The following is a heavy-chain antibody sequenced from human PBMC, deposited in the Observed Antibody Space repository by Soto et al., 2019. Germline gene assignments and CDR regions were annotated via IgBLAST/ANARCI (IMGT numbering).Heavy chain of an antibody. Sequence: GSLRLSCAASGFTVSRNYMSWDRQAPGKGLEWVSVIYSGGSTYYADSVKGRFTISRDNSKNTLYLQMNSLRAEDTAVYYCARDYDFWSGYPGAHFDYWGQGTLVTVSS. V-gene: IGHV3-66*01. J-gene: IGHJ4*02. CDR1: GFTVSRNY. CDR2: IYSGGST. D-gene: IGHD3-3*01. CDR3: ARDYDFWSGYPGAHFDY.